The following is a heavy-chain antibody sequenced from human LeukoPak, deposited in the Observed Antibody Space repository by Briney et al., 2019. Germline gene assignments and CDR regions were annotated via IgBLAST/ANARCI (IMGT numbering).Heavy chain of an antibody. V-gene: IGHV4-38-2*02. CDR1: GYSISSGYY. CDR2: IYHSGST. J-gene: IGHJ6*03. Sequence: SETLSLTCTVSGYSISSGYYWGWIRQPPGKGLEWIGSIYHSGSTYYNPSLKSRVTISVDTSKNHFSLKLSSVTAADTALYYCAREARGYYYDYYMDVWGKGTTVTVSS. CDR3: AREARGYYYDYYMDV.